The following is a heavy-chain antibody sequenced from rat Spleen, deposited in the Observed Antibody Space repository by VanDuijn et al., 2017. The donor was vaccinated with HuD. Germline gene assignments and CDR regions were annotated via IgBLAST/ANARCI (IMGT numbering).Heavy chain of an antibody. CDR2: ITDTGSYT. D-gene: IGHD4-2*01. CDR1: GFTFTNYY. Sequence: EVQLVESGGGLVQPGRSLNLSCAASGFTFTNYYMAWVRQAPTKGLEWVASITDTGSYTYYPESVRGRFTISRDNAKSTLYLQMDSLRSEDTATYYCTTVVGDSYWYFDFWGPGTMVTVSS. CDR3: TTVVGDSYWYFDF. J-gene: IGHJ1*01. V-gene: IGHV5-20*01.